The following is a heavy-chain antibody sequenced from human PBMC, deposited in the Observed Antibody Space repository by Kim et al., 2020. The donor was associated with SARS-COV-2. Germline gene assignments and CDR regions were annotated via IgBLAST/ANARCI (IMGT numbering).Heavy chain of an antibody. Sequence: PSFQGHVTISADKSISTAYLQWSSLKASDTAMYYCARRFGLAVAGTGFDYWGQGTLVTVSS. D-gene: IGHD6-19*01. V-gene: IGHV5-10-1*01. CDR3: ARRFGLAVAGTGFDY. J-gene: IGHJ4*02.